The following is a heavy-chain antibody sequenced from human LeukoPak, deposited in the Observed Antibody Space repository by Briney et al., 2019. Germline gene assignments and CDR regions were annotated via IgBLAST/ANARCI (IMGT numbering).Heavy chain of an antibody. CDR1: GDSVSSNSAA. CDR2: TYYRSKWYN. V-gene: IGHV6-1*01. CDR3: AMGWYYYDSSGYEDYYFDY. D-gene: IGHD3-22*01. Sequence: SQTLSLTCAISGDSVSSNSAAWNWIRQSPSRGLEWLGRTYYRSKWYNDYAVSVKSRITINPDTSKNQFSLQLNSVTPEDTAVYYCAMGWYYYDSSGYEDYYFDYWGQGTLATVSS. J-gene: IGHJ4*02.